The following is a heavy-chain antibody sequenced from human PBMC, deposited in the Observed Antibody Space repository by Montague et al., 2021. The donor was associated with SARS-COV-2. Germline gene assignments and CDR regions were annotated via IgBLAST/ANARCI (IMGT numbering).Heavy chain of an antibody. CDR1: GGSISSSGYY. J-gene: IGHJ3*02. CDR3: ARYPTSYYYDSKAAPATPDAMDI. D-gene: IGHD3-22*01. CDR2: IYYSGST. V-gene: IGHV4-39*01. Sequence: SETLSLTCTVSGGSISSSGYYWGWIRQPPGKGLEWIGSIYYSGSTYYNPSLKSRVTIYVDTSKNQFSLKLSSVTAADTAVYYCARYPTSYYYDSKAAPATPDAMDIWGQGTMVTVSS.